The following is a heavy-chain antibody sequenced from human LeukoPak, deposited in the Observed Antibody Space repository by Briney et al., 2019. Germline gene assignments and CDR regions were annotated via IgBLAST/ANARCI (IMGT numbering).Heavy chain of an antibody. V-gene: IGHV5-51*01. Sequence: PGESLKISCKGSGYSFTSYWIGWVRQMPGKGLEWMGIIYPGDSDTRYSPSFQGQVTISADKSISTAYLQWSSLKASDTAMYYCARHKKELTSKNNWNLFDYWGQGTLVTVSS. CDR1: GYSFTSYW. CDR2: IYPGDSDT. CDR3: ARHKKELTSKNNWNLFDY. D-gene: IGHD1-20*01. J-gene: IGHJ4*02.